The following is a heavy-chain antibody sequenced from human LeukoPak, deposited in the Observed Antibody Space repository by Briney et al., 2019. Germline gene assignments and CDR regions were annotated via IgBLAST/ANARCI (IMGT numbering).Heavy chain of an antibody. J-gene: IGHJ4*02. CDR1: GFTFSSYW. Sequence: GGSLRLSCAASGFTFSSYWVSWVRQAPGKGLEWVANIKQDESEKYYVDSVKGRFTISRDNAKNSLYLQMNSLRAEDTAVYYCARRVQRDYWGQGTLVTVSS. D-gene: IGHD1-1*01. CDR3: ARRVQRDY. V-gene: IGHV3-7*01. CDR2: IKQDESEK.